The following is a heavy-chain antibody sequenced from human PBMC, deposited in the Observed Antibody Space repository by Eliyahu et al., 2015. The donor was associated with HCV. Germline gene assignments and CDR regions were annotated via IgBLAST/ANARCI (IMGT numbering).Heavy chain of an antibody. Sequence: QVQLQESGPGLVKPSETLSLTCXVSGGSITXXYWXWIRQPPGKGLEWIGYIHXSGSTNYTPXLKSRVTISIDTSKNQFSLNLTSVTAADTAMYYCASGGGGIAVTGTGGWFDPWGQGTLVTVSS. J-gene: IGHJ5*02. CDR3: ASGGGGIAVTGTGGWFDP. CDR2: IHXSGST. D-gene: IGHD6-19*01. V-gene: IGHV4-59*01. CDR1: GGSITXXY.